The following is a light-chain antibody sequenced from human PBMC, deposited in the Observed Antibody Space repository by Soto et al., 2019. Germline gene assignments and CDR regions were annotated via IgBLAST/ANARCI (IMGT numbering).Light chain of an antibody. CDR1: QSVNSN. CDR2: VAF. Sequence: EIVMTQSPATLSVSPGERATLSCRASQSVNSNLAWYQQKPGQAPRLLIYVAFNRATNISARFSGSGSGTEFTLTLSSLQSEDFAIYYCQQYNTWPRTFGQGTKVDNK. V-gene: IGKV3D-15*01. J-gene: IGKJ1*01. CDR3: QQYNTWPRT.